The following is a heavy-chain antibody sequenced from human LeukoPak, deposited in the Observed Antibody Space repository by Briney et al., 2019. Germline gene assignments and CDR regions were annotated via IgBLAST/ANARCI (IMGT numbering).Heavy chain of an antibody. J-gene: IGHJ3*02. V-gene: IGHV4-59*08. CDR1: GGSISSYY. CDR2: IYYSGST. CDR3: ARHERDASLDHAFDI. D-gene: IGHD5-24*01. Sequence: SETLSLTCTVSGGSISSYYWSWIRQPPGKGLEWIGYIYYSGSTSYNPSLKSRVTISVDTSKNQFPLMLSSVTAAGTAVYYCARHERDASLDHAFDIWGQGTMVTVSS.